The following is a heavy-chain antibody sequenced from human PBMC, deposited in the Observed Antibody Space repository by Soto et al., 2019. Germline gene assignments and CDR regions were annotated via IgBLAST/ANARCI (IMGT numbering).Heavy chain of an antibody. CDR3: ARTSYVWGSYRSDDALDI. CDR1: GFIFFKYG. CDR2: ISAYKGDT. Sequence: VYRKGYGFIFFKYGDLWGRGGPGKRLEWVGWISAYKGDTNYAQKVQGRVTMTTDTSTSTAYMEVRSLRFDDTAVYYCARTSYVWGSYRSDDALDIWGQGTMVTVSS. V-gene: IGHV1-18*01. J-gene: IGHJ3*02. D-gene: IGHD3-16*02.